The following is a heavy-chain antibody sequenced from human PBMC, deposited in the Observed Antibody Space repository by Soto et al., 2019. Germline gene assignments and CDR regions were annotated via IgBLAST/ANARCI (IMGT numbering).Heavy chain of an antibody. D-gene: IGHD3-22*01. J-gene: IGHJ4*02. Sequence: EVQLLESGGGLVQPGGSLRLSCAASGFTLSSYAMSWVRQAPGKGLEWVSAISGSGGSTYYADSVKGRFTISRDNSKNTLYLQMNSLRAEDTAVYYCAKAAYYYDSSGYYWSGFDYWGQGTLVTVSS. CDR1: GFTLSSYA. CDR2: ISGSGGST. V-gene: IGHV3-23*01. CDR3: AKAAYYYDSSGYYWSGFDY.